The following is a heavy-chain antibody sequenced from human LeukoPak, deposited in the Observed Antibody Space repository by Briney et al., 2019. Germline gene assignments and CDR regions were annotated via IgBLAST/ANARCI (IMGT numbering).Heavy chain of an antibody. Sequence: GESLKISCKGCGYSFTSYWIGWVRQMPGKGLEWMGIIYPGDSDTRYSPSFQGQVTISADKPISTAYLQRSSLKASDTAMYYSARHGDSSSLWFGYNWFDPWGQGTLLTVSS. V-gene: IGHV5-51*01. CDR2: IYPGDSDT. J-gene: IGHJ5*02. CDR3: ARHGDSSSLWFGYNWFDP. D-gene: IGHD6-13*01. CDR1: GYSFTSYW.